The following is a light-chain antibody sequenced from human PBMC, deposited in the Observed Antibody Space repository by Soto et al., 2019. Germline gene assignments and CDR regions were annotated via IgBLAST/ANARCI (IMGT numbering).Light chain of an antibody. CDR2: ANN. Sequence: QSVLTQPPSVSGAPGQRVTISCTGSSSNIGAGYDVHWYQQFPRTAPKLLIYANNNRPAGAPDRFAASKSGTAASLAITGLQADDEADYYCQSYDTNLRWVFGTGTKVTVL. CDR1: SSNIGAGYD. V-gene: IGLV1-40*01. J-gene: IGLJ1*01. CDR3: QSYDTNLRWV.